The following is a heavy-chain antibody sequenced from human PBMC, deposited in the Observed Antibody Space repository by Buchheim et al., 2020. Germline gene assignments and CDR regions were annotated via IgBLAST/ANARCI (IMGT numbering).Heavy chain of an antibody. J-gene: IGHJ5*02. CDR1: GGTFRSFP. Sequence: QVLLVQSGAEMKEPGSSVKVSCKASGGTFRSFPINWVRQAPGQGPEWMGSSIPIFGTSNYADKFRDRVTLTADESTSTAYMELSSLGSEDTAVYYCATTRACVTRNCYSDLNWCDPWGQGTL. V-gene: IGHV1-69*18. CDR2: SIPIFGTS. CDR3: ATTRACVTRNCYSDLNWCDP. D-gene: IGHD2-15*01.